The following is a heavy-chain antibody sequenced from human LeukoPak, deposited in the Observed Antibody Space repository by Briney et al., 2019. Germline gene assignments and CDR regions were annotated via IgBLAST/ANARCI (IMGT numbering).Heavy chain of an antibody. J-gene: IGHJ4*02. Sequence: PSQTLSLTCTVSGGSISSGSYYWSWIRQPAGKGLEWIGRIYTSGSTNYNPSLKSRVTISVDRSKNQFSLKLSSVTAADTAVYYCARDIRERRTGYYFDYWGQGTLVTVSS. V-gene: IGHV4-61*02. CDR3: ARDIRERRTGYYFDY. CDR1: GGSISSGSYY. D-gene: IGHD3/OR15-3a*01. CDR2: IYTSGST.